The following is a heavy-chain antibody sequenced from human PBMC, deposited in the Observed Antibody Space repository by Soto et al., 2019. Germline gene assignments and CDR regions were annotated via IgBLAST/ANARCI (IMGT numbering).Heavy chain of an antibody. J-gene: IGHJ6*02. CDR1: GFTFSSCA. Sequence: EVQLLESGGGLVQPGGSLRLSCAASGFTFSSCAMGWVRQAPGKGLEWVSDIIDSGGSTYYADSVKGRFTISRDNSKSTLYLQRNSLRAEDTALYYCAKGRSYYYYYGVDGWGQGTTVTDSS. CDR3: AKGRSYYYYYGVDG. CDR2: IIDSGGST. V-gene: IGHV3-23*01.